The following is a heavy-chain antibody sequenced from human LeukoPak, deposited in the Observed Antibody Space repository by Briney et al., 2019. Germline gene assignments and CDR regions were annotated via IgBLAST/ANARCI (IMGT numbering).Heavy chain of an antibody. CDR2: IYYSGST. CDR1: GGSISSGGYY. Sequence: SETLSLTCTVSGGSISSGGYYWSWIRQPPGKGLEWIGYIYYSGSTYYNPSLKSRVTISVDTSKNQFSLKLSSVTAADTAVYYCARAGITMVRGAHEPLVRYYYYGMDVWGQGTTVTVSS. J-gene: IGHJ6*02. CDR3: ARAGITMVRGAHEPLVRYYYYGMDV. V-gene: IGHV4-30-4*01. D-gene: IGHD3-10*01.